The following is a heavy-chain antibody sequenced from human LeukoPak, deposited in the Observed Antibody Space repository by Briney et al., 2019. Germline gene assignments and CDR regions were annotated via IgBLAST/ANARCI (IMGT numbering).Heavy chain of an antibody. CDR3: ARAASTRIAAAAYFDY. J-gene: IGHJ4*02. CDR1: GFTFSSYW. Sequence: GGSLRLSCAASGFTFSSYWMSWVRQAPGKGLEWVANIKQDGSEKYYVDSVKGRFTISRDNAKNSLYLQMNSLRAEDTAVYYCARAASTRIAAAAYFDYWGQGTLVTVSS. V-gene: IGHV3-7*01. D-gene: IGHD6-13*01. CDR2: IKQDGSEK.